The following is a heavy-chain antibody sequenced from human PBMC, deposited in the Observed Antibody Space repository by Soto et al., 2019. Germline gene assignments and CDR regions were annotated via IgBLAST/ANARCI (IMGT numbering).Heavy chain of an antibody. CDR2: INQSGST. CDR1: GESYSGYY. J-gene: IGHJ5*02. V-gene: IGHV4-34*01. CDR3: AREIAATGTKS. Sequence: SETLSLTCAVYGESYSGYYWSWIRQPPGGGLEWIGEINQSGSTNYNPSLKSRVTISILTSKNQFSLKLSSVTAADTAVYYCAREIAATGTKSWGQGTRVTVSS. D-gene: IGHD6-13*01.